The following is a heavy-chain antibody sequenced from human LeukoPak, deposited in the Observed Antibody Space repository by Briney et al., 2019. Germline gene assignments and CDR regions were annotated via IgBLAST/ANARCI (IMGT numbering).Heavy chain of an antibody. J-gene: IGHJ6*02. CDR1: GGTFSSYA. CDR2: IIPTFGIA. V-gene: IGHV1-69*04. D-gene: IGHD4-23*01. Sequence: SVKVSCKASGGTFSSYAISWVRQAPGQGLEWMGRIIPTFGIANYAQKFQGRVTITADKSTSTAYMELSSLRSEDTAVYYCARENQGGNSYYYYGMDVWGQGTTVTVSS. CDR3: ARENQGGNSYYYYGMDV.